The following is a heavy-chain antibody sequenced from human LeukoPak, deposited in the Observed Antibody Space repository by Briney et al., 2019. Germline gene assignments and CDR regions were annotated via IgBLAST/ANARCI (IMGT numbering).Heavy chain of an antibody. D-gene: IGHD3-3*01. CDR3: AKDDDGYY. CDR1: GFTFSKSW. Sequence: GGSLRLSCAASGFTFSKSWMSWVRQTPEKGLEWVANIKEDGSAEYYVNSVKGRFTISRDNAKNSLYLQMNSLRAEDTAVYYCAKDDDGYYWGQGILVTVSS. J-gene: IGHJ4*02. CDR2: IKEDGSAE. V-gene: IGHV3-7*04.